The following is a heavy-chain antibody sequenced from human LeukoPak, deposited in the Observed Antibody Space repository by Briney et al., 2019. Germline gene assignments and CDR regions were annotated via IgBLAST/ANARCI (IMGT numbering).Heavy chain of an antibody. Sequence: SETLSLTCAVYGGSFSGYYWSWIRQPPGKGLEWIGEINHSGSTNYNPSLKSRVTISVDTSKYQFSLKLSSVTAADTAVYYCARGSGYYPFDYWGQGTLVTVSS. D-gene: IGHD3-22*01. CDR2: INHSGST. V-gene: IGHV4-34*01. CDR3: ARGSGYYPFDY. J-gene: IGHJ4*02. CDR1: GGSFSGYY.